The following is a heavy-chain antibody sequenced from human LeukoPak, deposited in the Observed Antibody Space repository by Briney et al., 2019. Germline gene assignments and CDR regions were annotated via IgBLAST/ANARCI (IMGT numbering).Heavy chain of an antibody. CDR3: TTEGGWSFYFDY. CDR2: IKSKTDGGTP. J-gene: IGHJ4*02. CDR1: GFTFNNPW. Sequence: GGSLRLSCAASGFTFNNPWMSWVRQAPGKGLEWVGRIKSKTDGGTPDYAAPVKGRFTISRDDSKNTLYLQMNSLKTEDTAVYYCTTEGGWSFYFDYWGQGTPVTVSS. D-gene: IGHD2-15*01. V-gene: IGHV3-15*01.